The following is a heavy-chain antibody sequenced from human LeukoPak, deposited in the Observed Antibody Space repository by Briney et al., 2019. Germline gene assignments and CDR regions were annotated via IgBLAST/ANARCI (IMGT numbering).Heavy chain of an antibody. CDR1: GVTIADYG. D-gene: IGHD6-13*01. CDR3: ARDLSSSWYSLAY. V-gene: IGHV3-20*04. J-gene: IGHJ4*02. Sequence: PGGSLRLSCAASGVTIADYGMSWVRQVPGKGLEWVSGINWDGEATSYADSVKGRFTISRDNAKKSMYLEMNSLRDEDTALYYCARDLSSSWYSLAYWGQETLVTVSS. CDR2: INWDGEAT.